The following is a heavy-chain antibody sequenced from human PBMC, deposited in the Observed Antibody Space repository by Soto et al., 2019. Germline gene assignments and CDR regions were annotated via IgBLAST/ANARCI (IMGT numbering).Heavy chain of an antibody. Sequence: EVQLVEAGGGLVRPGWSLSLSCAASGFAFSNAWLNWVRQAPGKGLEWVGRIKSTTDGGTTNYAPPVKDRFTISRDDSKNTLYLEINSLNTEDTAVYYCSLVSSGYWGQGTLVTVSS. J-gene: IGHJ4*02. D-gene: IGHD1-26*01. CDR1: GFAFSNAW. CDR3: SLVSSGY. CDR2: IKSTTDGGTT. V-gene: IGHV3-15*07.